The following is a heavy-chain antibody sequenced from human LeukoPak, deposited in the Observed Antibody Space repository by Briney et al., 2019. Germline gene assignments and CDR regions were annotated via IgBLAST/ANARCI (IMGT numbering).Heavy chain of an antibody. CDR3: ARTQGVVPAAIHMDV. CDR1: GGFISSYY. CDR2: LYYSGST. D-gene: IGHD2-2*01. V-gene: IGHV4-59*01. J-gene: IGHJ6*03. Sequence: PAETLSLTCTLSGGFISSYYWSWIRQPRGRGRECIGYLYYSGSTNYNPPLKSRVTISGYTSKKQFSLKLSSVTAADTAVYYCARTQGVVPAAIHMDVWGKGTTLTVSS.